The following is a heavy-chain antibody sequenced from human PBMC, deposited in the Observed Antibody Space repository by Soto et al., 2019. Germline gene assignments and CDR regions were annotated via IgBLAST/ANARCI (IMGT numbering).Heavy chain of an antibody. J-gene: IGHJ1*01. Sequence: EVQLVESGGDLVQPGGSLRLSCAVSGFSITSSWMHWVRQAPGKGLVWVSCFSSDGSVISYADSVKGRFTISRDSAKNTLYLQMNSLTTEYTAVYYCARADGEWGKGTLVTVSS. CDR2: FSSDGSVI. CDR3: ARADGE. V-gene: IGHV3-74*01. D-gene: IGHD7-27*01. CDR1: GFSITSSW.